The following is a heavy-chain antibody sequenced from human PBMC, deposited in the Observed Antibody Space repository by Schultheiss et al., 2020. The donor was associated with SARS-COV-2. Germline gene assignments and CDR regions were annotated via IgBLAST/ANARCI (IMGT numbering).Heavy chain of an antibody. V-gene: IGHV1-3*01. CDR2: INAGNGNT. D-gene: IGHD2-2*02. J-gene: IGHJ5*02. Sequence: ASVKVSCKASGYTFTSYAMHWVRQAPGQRLEWMGWINAGNGNTKYSQKFQGRVTITRDTSASTAYMELSSLRSEDTAVYYCAREGGRLYCSSTSCYKLGLFDPWGQGTLVTVSS. CDR1: GYTFTSYA. CDR3: AREGGRLYCSSTSCYKLGLFDP.